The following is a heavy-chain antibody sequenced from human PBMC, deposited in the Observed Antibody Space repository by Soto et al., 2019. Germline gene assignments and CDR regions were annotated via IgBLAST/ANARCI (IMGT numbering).Heavy chain of an antibody. CDR1: GGSISSGGYS. V-gene: IGHV4-30-2*01. D-gene: IGHD3-10*01. CDR3: ARGRGGTMVRGAAEIDY. Sequence: PSETLSLTCAVSGGSISSGGYSWSWIRQPPGKGLEWIGYIYHSGSTYYNPSLKSRVTISVDRSKNQFSLKLSSVTAADTAVYYCARGRGGTMVRGAAEIDYWGQGTLVTVSS. J-gene: IGHJ4*02. CDR2: IYHSGST.